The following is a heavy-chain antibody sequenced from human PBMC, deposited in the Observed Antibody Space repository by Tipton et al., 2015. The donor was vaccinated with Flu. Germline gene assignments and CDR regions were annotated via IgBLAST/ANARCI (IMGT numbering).Heavy chain of an antibody. CDR1: GAPIRSTNCY. D-gene: IGHD4-17*01. CDR2: IYYNGNT. V-gene: IGHV4-39*07. J-gene: IGHJ4*02. Sequence: GAPIRSTNCYWGWVRQPPGKGLEWIGNIYYNGNTYYSPSLGSRLTMSVDTSKNQFSLKLSSVTAADSAVYYCARDDYGDYSFDYWGQGTLVTDSS. CDR3: ARDDYGDYSFDY.